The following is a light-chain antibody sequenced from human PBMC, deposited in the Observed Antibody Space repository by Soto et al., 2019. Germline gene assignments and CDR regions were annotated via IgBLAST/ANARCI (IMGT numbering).Light chain of an antibody. CDR1: QSLLHSNGYNY. Sequence: DIVMTQSPLSLPVTPGEPTSISCRSSQSLLHSNGYNYLLWYLQKPGQPPHLLIYLGSYRASGVPDRFSGSGSGSEFTLKISRVEAEDVGVYYCMQALQTPRTFGLGTKVDI. CDR2: LGS. CDR3: MQALQTPRT. J-gene: IGKJ1*01. V-gene: IGKV2-28*01.